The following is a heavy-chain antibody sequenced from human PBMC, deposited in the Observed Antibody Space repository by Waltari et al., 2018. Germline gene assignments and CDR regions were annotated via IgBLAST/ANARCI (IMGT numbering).Heavy chain of an antibody. CDR1: GFTFSSYA. V-gene: IGHV3-23*04. D-gene: IGHD3-3*01. J-gene: IGHJ4*02. CDR2: IRGSGGST. Sequence: EVQLVESGGGLVQPGGSLRLSCAASGFTFSSYAMRWVRQAPGKGLEWVSAIRGSGGSTYYADSVKGRFTISRDNSKNTLYLQMNSLRAEDTAVYYCAKRKYYDVWSGHDDRYYFDYWGQGTLVTVSS. CDR3: AKRKYYDVWSGHDDRYYFDY.